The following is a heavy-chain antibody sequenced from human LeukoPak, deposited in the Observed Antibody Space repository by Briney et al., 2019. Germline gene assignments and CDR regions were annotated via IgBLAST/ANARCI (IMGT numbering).Heavy chain of an antibody. J-gene: IGHJ3*02. Sequence: GTSPRLSCAASGFIFSSYGMNWVRQAPGKGLEWVAIIWYDGSNKFYADSVQGRFTISRDNSKNTLYLQMNSLRPEDTAVYYCAGSTITTRGVGDFDIWGPGTVVTVSS. CDR3: AGSTITTRGVGDFDI. CDR2: IWYDGSNK. D-gene: IGHD1-26*01. V-gene: IGHV3-33*01. CDR1: GFIFSSYG.